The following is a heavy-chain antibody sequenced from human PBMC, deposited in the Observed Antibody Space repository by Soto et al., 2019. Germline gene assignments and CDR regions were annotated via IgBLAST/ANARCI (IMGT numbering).Heavy chain of an antibody. CDR2: IYYSGST. CDR3: ARGPYAFDI. Sequence: QVQLQESGPGLVKPSETLSLTCTVSGGSISSYYWSWIRQPPGKGLEWIGYIYYSGSTNYNPSLKSRVTISVHTSKNQFSLKLSSVTAADTAVYYCARGPYAFDIWGQGTMVTVSS. J-gene: IGHJ3*02. V-gene: IGHV4-59*01. CDR1: GGSISSYY.